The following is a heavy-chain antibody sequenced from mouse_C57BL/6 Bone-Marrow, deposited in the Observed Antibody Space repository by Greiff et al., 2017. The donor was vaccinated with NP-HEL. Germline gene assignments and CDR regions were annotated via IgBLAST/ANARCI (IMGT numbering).Heavy chain of an antibody. CDR1: GYTFTSYG. V-gene: IGHV1-81*01. CDR2: IYPRSGNT. CDR3: ARRTTTVVATPYYFDY. J-gene: IGHJ2*01. Sequence: QVQLKESGAELARPGASVKLSCKASGYTFTSYGISWVKQRTGQGLEWIGEIYPRSGNTYYNEKFKGKATLTADKSSSTAYMELRSLTSEDSAVYFCARRTTTVVATPYYFDYWGQGTTLTVSS. D-gene: IGHD1-1*01.